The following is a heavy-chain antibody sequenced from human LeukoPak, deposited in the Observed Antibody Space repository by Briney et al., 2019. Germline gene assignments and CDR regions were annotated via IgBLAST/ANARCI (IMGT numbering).Heavy chain of an antibody. J-gene: IGHJ4*02. CDR3: ASTAPLYDYVWGTYGGLDY. V-gene: IGHV1-2*06. D-gene: IGHD3-16*01. CDR1: GYTFTGYY. Sequence: ASVKVSCKASGYTFTGYYMHWVRQAPGQGLEWMGRINPNSGGTNCAQKFQGRVTMTRDTSISTAYMELSRLRSDDTAVYYCASTAPLYDYVWGTYGGLDYWGQGTLVTVSS. CDR2: INPNSGGT.